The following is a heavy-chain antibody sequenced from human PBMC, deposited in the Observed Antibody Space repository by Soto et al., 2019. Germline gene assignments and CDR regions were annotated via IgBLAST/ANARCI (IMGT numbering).Heavy chain of an antibody. D-gene: IGHD6-13*01. CDR1: GYSFSSHA. J-gene: IGHJ4*02. V-gene: IGHV1-69*06. Sequence: QVQLEQSGSEVKKSGSSVKVSCKASGYSFSSHAITWVRQAPGQGLEWMGGIIPVFGTPSYAQKFQGRVTISADKSTNTSSLELRSLRSEDTAVNYCARGGALSTSWYWGDGLDSWGQGTQVTVSS. CDR3: ARGGALSTSWYWGDGLDS. CDR2: IIPVFGTP.